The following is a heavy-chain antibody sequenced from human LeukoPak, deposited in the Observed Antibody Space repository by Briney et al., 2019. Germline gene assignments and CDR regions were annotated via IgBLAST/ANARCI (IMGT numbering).Heavy chain of an antibody. CDR2: IYYSGST. D-gene: IGHD1-26*01. J-gene: IGHJ4*02. CDR1: GGSISSYY. V-gene: IGHV4-59*01. Sequence: PSETLSLTCAVSGGSISSYYWSWIRQPPGKGLEWTGYIYYSGSTNYNPSLKSRVTISVDTSKNQFSLKLSSVTAADTAVYYCAREAVGATNTGIDYWGQGTLVTVSS. CDR3: AREAVGATNTGIDY.